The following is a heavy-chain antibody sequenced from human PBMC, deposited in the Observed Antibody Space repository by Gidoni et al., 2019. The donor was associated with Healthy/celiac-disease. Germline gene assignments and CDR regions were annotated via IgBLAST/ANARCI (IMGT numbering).Heavy chain of an antibody. CDR1: GFTFSSYA. CDR3: ARNVLRYFDWLLL. J-gene: IGHJ4*02. CDR2: ISGSGGST. D-gene: IGHD3-9*01. V-gene: IGHV3-23*01. Sequence: EVQLLESGGGLVQPGGSLRLSCAASGFTFSSYAMSWVRLAPGKGLEWVSAISGSGGSTYYADSVKGRFTISRDNSKNTLYLQMNSLRAEDTAVYYCARNVLRYFDWLLLWGQGTLVTVSS.